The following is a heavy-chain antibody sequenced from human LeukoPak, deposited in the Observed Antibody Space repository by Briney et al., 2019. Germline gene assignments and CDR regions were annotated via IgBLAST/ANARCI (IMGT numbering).Heavy chain of an antibody. V-gene: IGHV1-18*01. D-gene: IGHD5-24*01. J-gene: IGHJ4*02. CDR3: ARELGVATISSLGY. Sequence: ASVKVSCKASGYTFTSYGISWVRQAPGQGLEWMGWISAYNGNTNYAQKLQGRVTMTTDTSTSTAYMELRSLRSDDTAVYYCARELGVATISSLGYWGQGTLVTVSP. CDR2: ISAYNGNT. CDR1: GYTFTSYG.